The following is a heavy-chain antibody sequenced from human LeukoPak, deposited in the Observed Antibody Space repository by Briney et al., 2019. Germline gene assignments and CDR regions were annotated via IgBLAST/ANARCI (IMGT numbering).Heavy chain of an antibody. V-gene: IGHV4-34*01. Sequence: SETLPLTCAVYGGSFSGYYWSWLRQPPGKGLEWIGEINHSGTTKHHPSLKRRVIISVDTTNNAFSLQLRSVTDAATCVYFWARRTFGGVIKYWGQGTLVTVSS. CDR3: ARRTFGGVIKY. D-gene: IGHD3-16*02. CDR2: INHSGTT. CDR1: GGSFSGYY. J-gene: IGHJ4*02.